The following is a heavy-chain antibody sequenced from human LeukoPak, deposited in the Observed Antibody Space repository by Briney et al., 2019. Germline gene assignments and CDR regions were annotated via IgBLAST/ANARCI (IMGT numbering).Heavy chain of an antibody. V-gene: IGHV1-3*01. CDR3: ARGPSGRYCSSTSCRSYYYYYGMDV. CDR2: INAGNGNT. CDR1: GYTFTSYA. Sequence: ASVKVSCKASGYTFTSYAMHWVRQAPGQRLEWMGWINAGNGNTKYSQKFQGRVTITRDTSTSTAYMELSSLRSEDTAVYYCARGPSGRYCSSTSCRSYYYYYGMDVWGKGTTVTVSS. J-gene: IGHJ6*04. D-gene: IGHD2-2*01.